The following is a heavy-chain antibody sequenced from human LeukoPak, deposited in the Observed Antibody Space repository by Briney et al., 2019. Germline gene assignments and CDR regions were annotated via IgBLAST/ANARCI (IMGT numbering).Heavy chain of an antibody. J-gene: IGHJ6*02. D-gene: IGHD3-10*01. CDR2: IRYDGSNK. V-gene: IGHV3-30*02. Sequence: PGGSLRLSCAASGFTFSSYGMHWVRQAPGKGLEWVAFIRYDGSNKYYADSVKGRFTISRDNSKNTLYLQMNSLRAEDTAVYYCAKDQAYYYGSGSYRYYYYGMDVWGQGTTVTVSS. CDR3: AKDQAYYYGSGSYRYYYYGMDV. CDR1: GFTFSSYG.